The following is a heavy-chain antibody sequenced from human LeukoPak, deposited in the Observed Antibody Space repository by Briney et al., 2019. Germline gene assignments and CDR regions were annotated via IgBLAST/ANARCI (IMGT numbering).Heavy chain of an antibody. CDR3: ARDPIDYYDSSGYYRFDP. CDR1: GYTLTELS. Sequence: ASVKVSCKVSGYTLTELSMHWVRQAPGQGLEWMGWISAYNGNTNYAQKLQGRVTMTTDTSTSTAYMELRSLRSDDTAVYYCARDPIDYYDSSGYYRFDPWGQGTLVTVSS. CDR2: ISAYNGNT. D-gene: IGHD3-22*01. V-gene: IGHV1-18*01. J-gene: IGHJ5*02.